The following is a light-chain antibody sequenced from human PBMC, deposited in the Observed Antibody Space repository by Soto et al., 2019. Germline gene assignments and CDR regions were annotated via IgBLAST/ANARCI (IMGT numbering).Light chain of an antibody. CDR2: DAS. CDR1: QSVSNC. Sequence: EIMLTQTPATLSLSPGERATLSCRASQSVSNCLAWYQQKPGQAPRLLIYDASNRATGIPARFSGSGSGTDFILTISSLDPEDLAVYYCLQRDTWLTFGGGTKVEIK. V-gene: IGKV3-11*01. CDR3: LQRDTWLT. J-gene: IGKJ4*01.